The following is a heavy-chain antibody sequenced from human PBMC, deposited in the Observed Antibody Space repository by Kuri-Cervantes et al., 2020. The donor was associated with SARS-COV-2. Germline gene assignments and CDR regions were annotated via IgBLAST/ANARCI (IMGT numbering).Heavy chain of an antibody. J-gene: IGHJ4*02. V-gene: IGHV4-59*08. CDR2: IYYSGST. CDR3: ARQGATWFYYFDY. D-gene: IGHD3-22*01. Sequence: GSLRLSGTLSGGSISSHSWSWIRQPPGKGLDWIGYIYYSGSTNSNHSLKSRVTISVDTSKNQFSLKLSSVTAADTAVYYCARQGATWFYYFDYWGQGTLVTVSS. CDR1: GGSISSHS.